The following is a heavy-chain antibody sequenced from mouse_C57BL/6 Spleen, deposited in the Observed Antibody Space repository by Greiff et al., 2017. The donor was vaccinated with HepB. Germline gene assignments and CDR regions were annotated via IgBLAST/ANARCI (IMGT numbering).Heavy chain of an antibody. V-gene: IGHV5-4*01. J-gene: IGHJ2*01. CDR2: ISDGGSYT. CDR1: GFTFSSYA. Sequence: EVMLVESGGGLVKPGGSLKLSCAASGFTFSSYAMSWVRQTPEKRLEWVATISDGGSYTYYPDNVKGRFTISRDNAKNNLYLQMSHLKSEDTAMYYCAREEGYYGSSYYFDYWGQGTTLTVSS. D-gene: IGHD1-1*01. CDR3: AREEGYYGSSYYFDY.